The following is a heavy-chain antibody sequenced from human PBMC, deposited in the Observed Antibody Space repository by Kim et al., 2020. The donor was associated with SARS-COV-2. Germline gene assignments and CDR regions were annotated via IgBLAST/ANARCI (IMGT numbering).Heavy chain of an antibody. Sequence: SVKVSCKASGGTFSSYAISWVRQAPGQGLEWMGRIIPILGIANYAQKFQGRVTITADKSTSTAYMELSSLRSEDTAVYYCAPVLFFEYSSSPAAFDIWGQGTMVTVSS. J-gene: IGHJ3*02. CDR1: GGTFSSYA. CDR2: IIPILGIA. D-gene: IGHD6-6*01. V-gene: IGHV1-69*04. CDR3: APVLFFEYSSSPAAFDI.